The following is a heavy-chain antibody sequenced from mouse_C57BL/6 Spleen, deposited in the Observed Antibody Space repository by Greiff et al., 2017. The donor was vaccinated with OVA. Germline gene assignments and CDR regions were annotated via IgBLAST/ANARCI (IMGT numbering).Heavy chain of an antibody. Sequence: QVHVKQPGTELVKPGASVKLSCKASGYTFTSYWMHWVKQRPGQGLEWIGNINPSNGGTNYNEKFKSKATLTVDKSSSTAYMQLSSLTSEDSAVYYCAIIYYGNYVDYAMDYWGQGTSVTVSS. CDR1: GYTFTSYW. V-gene: IGHV1-53*01. CDR2: INPSNGGT. J-gene: IGHJ4*01. D-gene: IGHD2-1*01. CDR3: AIIYYGNYVDYAMDY.